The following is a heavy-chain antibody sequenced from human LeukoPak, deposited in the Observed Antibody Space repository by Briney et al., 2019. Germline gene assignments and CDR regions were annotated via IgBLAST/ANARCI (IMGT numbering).Heavy chain of an antibody. J-gene: IGHJ6*03. Sequence: SETLSLTCTVSGGSISSSSYYWGWIRQPPGKGLDWIGNVYYSGSTYYNPSLKSRVTISVDTSKNQFSLKLSAVTAADTAVYFCASVRRGFGESSKYYSYYYMDVWGNGTTVAISS. CDR3: ASVRRGFGESSKYYSYYYMDV. V-gene: IGHV4-39*01. CDR1: GGSISSSSYY. CDR2: VYYSGST. D-gene: IGHD3-10*01.